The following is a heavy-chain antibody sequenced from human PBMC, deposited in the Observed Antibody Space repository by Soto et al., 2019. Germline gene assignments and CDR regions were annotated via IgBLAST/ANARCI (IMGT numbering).Heavy chain of an antibody. CDR1: GFSFSNNW. Sequence: EVQLVESGGGLVQPGGSLRLSCAASGFSFSNNWMHWVRQAPGKGLVWVARIDGDGSNIGYSASVRGRFTISRDNAKSTLYLQMNSLRGDDTALYYCVRNSHGDDWGLGTLVTVSP. D-gene: IGHD1-26*01. CDR3: VRNSHGDD. CDR2: IDGDGSNI. V-gene: IGHV3-74*01. J-gene: IGHJ4*02.